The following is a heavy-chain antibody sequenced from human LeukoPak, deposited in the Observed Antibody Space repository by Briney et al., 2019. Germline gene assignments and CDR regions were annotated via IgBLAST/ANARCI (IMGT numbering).Heavy chain of an antibody. J-gene: IGHJ5*02. CDR3: ARAHYDFWSGYHNWFDP. V-gene: IGHV1-18*01. Sequence: ASVKVSCKASGYNFTSYGISWVRQAPGQGLEWMGWISAYNGNTNYAQKLQGRVTMTTDTPTSTAYMELRSLRSDDTAVYYCARAHYDFWSGYHNWFDPWGQGTLVTVSS. CDR1: GYNFTSYG. D-gene: IGHD3-3*01. CDR2: ISAYNGNT.